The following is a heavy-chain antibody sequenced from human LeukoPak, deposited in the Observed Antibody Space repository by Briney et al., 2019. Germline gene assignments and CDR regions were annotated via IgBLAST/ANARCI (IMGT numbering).Heavy chain of an antibody. Sequence: GGSLRLSCAASGFTFSSYAMSWVRQAPGKGLEWVSVISGSGGSTYYADSVKGRFTISRDNSKNTLYLQMNSLRAEDTAVYYCAKGMSELLASYYYYGMDVWGQGTTVTVSS. D-gene: IGHD1-26*01. CDR2: ISGSGGST. V-gene: IGHV3-23*01. CDR1: GFTFSSYA. CDR3: AKGMSELLASYYYYGMDV. J-gene: IGHJ6*02.